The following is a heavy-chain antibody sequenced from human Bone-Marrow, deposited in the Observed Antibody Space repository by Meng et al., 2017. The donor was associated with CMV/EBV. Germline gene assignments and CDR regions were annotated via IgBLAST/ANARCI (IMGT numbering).Heavy chain of an antibody. V-gene: IGHV3-11*04. Sequence: GESLKISCAASGFTFSDYYMGWIRQAPGKGLEWVSYISSSGSATYYADSVKGRFTISRDNAKNSFYLRMNSLRAEDTAVYYCARVVGGLSPNGDYWGQRTLVTVPS. J-gene: IGHJ4*02. CDR1: GFTFSDYY. CDR3: ARVVGGLSPNGDY. CDR2: ISSSGSAT. D-gene: IGHD3-16*01.